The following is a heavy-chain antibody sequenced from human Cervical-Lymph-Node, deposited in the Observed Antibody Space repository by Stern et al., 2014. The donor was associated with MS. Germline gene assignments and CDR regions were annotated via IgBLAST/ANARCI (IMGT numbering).Heavy chain of an antibody. V-gene: IGHV4-61*01. CDR3: ARVSMVRGLMRGWFDP. CDR1: GGSVSDDSYY. Sequence: QVQLQESGPGLVKPSETLSLTCTVSGGSVSDDSYYWNWIRQPPGKGLEWIGYKYYSGSTNYNPSLQSRVTISIDTSQNQFSLKMYSVTAADTAVYYCARVSMVRGLMRGWFDPWGQGSLVTVSS. J-gene: IGHJ5*02. D-gene: IGHD3-10*01. CDR2: KYYSGST.